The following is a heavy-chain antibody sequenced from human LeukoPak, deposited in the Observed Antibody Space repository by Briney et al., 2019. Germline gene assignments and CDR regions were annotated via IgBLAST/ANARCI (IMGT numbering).Heavy chain of an antibody. Sequence: PGGSLRLSCAGSGFTFSNAWMSWVRQAPGKGLEWVGRIKSKGSGETTDYAAPVKGRFTISRDDSKNTLYLQMNNLETEDTAVYYCTKYSGSYSSDYWGQGALVTVSS. J-gene: IGHJ4*02. CDR3: TKYSGSYSSDY. D-gene: IGHD1-26*01. CDR2: IKSKGSGETT. CDR1: GFTFSNAW. V-gene: IGHV3-15*01.